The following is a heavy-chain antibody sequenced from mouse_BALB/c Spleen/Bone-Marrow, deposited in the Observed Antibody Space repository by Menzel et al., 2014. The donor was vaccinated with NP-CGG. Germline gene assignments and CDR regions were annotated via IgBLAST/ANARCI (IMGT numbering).Heavy chain of an antibody. V-gene: IGHV5-9-4*01. CDR2: ISSGGSYT. CDR3: ESKTGAGCWCFDV. CDR1: GFTFSSYA. J-gene: IGHJ1*01. D-gene: IGHD3-1*01. Sequence: EVKLVESGGGLVKPGGSLKLSCAASGFTFSSYAMSWVRQSPEKRLEWVAEISSGGSYTYYPDTVTGRFTISRANAKNTLYLEMSSLRSEDTAMYYCESKTGAGCWCFDVWGAGTTVTVSS.